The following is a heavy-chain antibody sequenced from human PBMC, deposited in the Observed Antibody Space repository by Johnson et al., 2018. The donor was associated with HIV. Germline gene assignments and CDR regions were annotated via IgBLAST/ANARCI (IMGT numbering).Heavy chain of an antibody. V-gene: IGHV3-23*04. J-gene: IGHJ3*01. Sequence: EVQLVESGGGLVQPGGSLRLSCAASGFSFDSHAINWVRQAPGKRLQWVSAISYSGSSTYYADYVKGRFPISRDNSRSTVYLHMINLSADDTALYYCAREISRYYYDYAAFDLWGQGTTVTVSS. CDR2: ISYSGSST. CDR1: GFSFDSHA. D-gene: IGHD3-22*01. CDR3: AREISRYYYDYAAFDL.